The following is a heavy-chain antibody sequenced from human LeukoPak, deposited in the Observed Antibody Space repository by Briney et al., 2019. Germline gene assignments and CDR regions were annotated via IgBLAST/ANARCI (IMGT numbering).Heavy chain of an antibody. CDR3: ARHWKSSYTLIEY. D-gene: IGHD6-13*01. CDR1: GGSISTYY. CDR2: VYYSGTT. V-gene: IGHV4-59*08. J-gene: IGHJ4*02. Sequence: SETLSLTCTVSGGSISTYYWSWIRQPPGKGLEWIGYVYYSGTTNYNPSLKSQVTISVDTSKNQFYLKLSSVTAADTAVYYCARHWKSSYTLIEYWGQGTLVTVSS.